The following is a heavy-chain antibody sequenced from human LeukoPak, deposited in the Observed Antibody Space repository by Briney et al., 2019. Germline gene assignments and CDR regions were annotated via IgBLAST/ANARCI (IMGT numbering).Heavy chain of an antibody. D-gene: IGHD4-11*01. J-gene: IGHJ4*02. V-gene: IGHV4-34*01. CDR2: IYYSGST. CDR1: GGSFSGYY. CDR3: ARQYYSNYGDPGYYFDY. Sequence: SETLSLTCAVYGGSFSGYYWSWIRQPPGKGLEWIGSIYYSGSTYYNPSLKSRVTISVDTSKNQFSLKLSSVTAADTAVYYCARQYYSNYGDPGYYFDYWGQGTLVTVSS.